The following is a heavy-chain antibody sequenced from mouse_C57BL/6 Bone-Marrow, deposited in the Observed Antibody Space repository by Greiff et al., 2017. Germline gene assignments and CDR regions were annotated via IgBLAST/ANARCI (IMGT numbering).Heavy chain of an antibody. V-gene: IGHV1-22*01. Sequence: VQLKEFGPELVKPGASVKMSCKASGYTFTDYNMHWVKQSHGKSLEWNGYLNPNNGGTSDHQKFKGKANLTVNKSSSTAYMELRSLTSEDSAVYYCARRTTVVATDAIDYWCQGTSVTVSA. CDR3: ARRTTVVATDAIDY. CDR1: GYTFTDYN. CDR2: LNPNNGGT. J-gene: IGHJ4*01. D-gene: IGHD1-1*01.